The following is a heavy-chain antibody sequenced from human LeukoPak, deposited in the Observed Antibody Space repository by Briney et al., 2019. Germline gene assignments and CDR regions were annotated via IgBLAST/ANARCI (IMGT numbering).Heavy chain of an antibody. Sequence: GGSLRLSCAASGFTFSHAWMSWVRQAPGKGLEWVSSISSSSSYIYYADSVKGRFTISRDNAKNSLYLQMNSLRAEDTAVYYCARDGVNRFSIVPRSTPGGWFDPWGQGTLVTVSS. CDR3: ARDGVNRFSIVPRSTPGGWFDP. D-gene: IGHD3-10*01. V-gene: IGHV3-21*01. CDR1: GFTFSHAW. CDR2: ISSSSSYI. J-gene: IGHJ5*02.